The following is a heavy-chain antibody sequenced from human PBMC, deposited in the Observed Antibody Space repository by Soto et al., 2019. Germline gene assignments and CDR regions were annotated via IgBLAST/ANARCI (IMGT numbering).Heavy chain of an antibody. V-gene: IGHV3-23*01. CDR2: ISGSGGTT. D-gene: IGHD3-9*01. J-gene: IGHJ6*02. Sequence: EVQLLESGGGLVQPGGSLRLSCAASGFTFSSSAMSWVRQAPGKGLEWVSAISGSGGTTYYADSVKGRFTISRDNSKITLYLKMKSLRAEETAVYYCAKSVWGITIFGGMDVWGQGTTVTVSS. CDR3: AKSVWGITIFGGMDV. CDR1: GFTFSSSA.